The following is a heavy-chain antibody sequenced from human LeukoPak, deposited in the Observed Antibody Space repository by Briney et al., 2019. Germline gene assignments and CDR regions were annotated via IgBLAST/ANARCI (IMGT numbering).Heavy chain of an antibody. CDR1: GLIFSSYG. CDR2: ISSDGNNT. J-gene: IGHJ6*04. D-gene: IGHD3-10*01. V-gene: IGHV3-30*18. Sequence: PGRSLRLSCAASGLIFSSYGMHWVRQAPGKGLEWVAVISSDGNNTYYADSVKGRFTISRGNSKNTLYLQMDSLRAEDTAVYYCAKDSGSGRGLYYYGMDVWGKGTTVPVSS. CDR3: AKDSGSGRGLYYYGMDV.